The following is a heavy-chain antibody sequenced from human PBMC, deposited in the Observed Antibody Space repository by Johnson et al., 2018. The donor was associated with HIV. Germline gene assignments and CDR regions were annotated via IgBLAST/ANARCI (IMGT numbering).Heavy chain of an antibody. CDR3: ASVVVGPTPGAFDI. CDR1: GFTLSSYA. CDR2: ISYDGSNK. V-gene: IGHV3-30*14. Sequence: QVQLVESGGGVVQPGRSLRLSCAASGFTLSSYAMHWVRQAPGKGLEWVAVISYDGSNKYYADSVKGRFTISRDNSKNTLYLQMNSLRAEDTAVYSCASVVVGPTPGAFDIWGQGTMVTVSS. J-gene: IGHJ3*02. D-gene: IGHD1-26*01.